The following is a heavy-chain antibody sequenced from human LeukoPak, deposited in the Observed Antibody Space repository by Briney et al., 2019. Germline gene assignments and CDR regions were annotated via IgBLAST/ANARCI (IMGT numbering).Heavy chain of an antibody. V-gene: IGHV3-21*01. J-gene: IGHJ4*02. CDR2: ISSSSSYI. Sequence: GGSLRLSCAASGFTFSSYSMNWVRQAPGKGLEWVSSISSSSSYIYYADSVKGRFTISRDNAKNSLYLQMNSLRVEDTAIYYCARDYVWGSSESDYWGQGTLSPSPQ. CDR3: ARDYVWGSSESDY. D-gene: IGHD7-27*01. CDR1: GFTFSSYS.